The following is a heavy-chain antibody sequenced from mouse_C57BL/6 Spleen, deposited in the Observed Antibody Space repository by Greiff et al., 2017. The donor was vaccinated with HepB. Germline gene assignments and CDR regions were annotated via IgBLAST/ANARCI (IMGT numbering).Heavy chain of an antibody. J-gene: IGHJ2*01. CDR3: ARDPPFDY. V-gene: IGHV3-6*01. Sequence: EVQLQQSVPGLVKPSQSLSLTCSVTGYSITSGYYWNWIRQFPGNKLVWMGYISYDGSNNYNPSLKNRISITRDTSKNQFFLKLNSVTTEDTATYYCARDPPFDYWGQGTTLTVSS. CDR2: ISYDGSN. CDR1: GYSITSGYY.